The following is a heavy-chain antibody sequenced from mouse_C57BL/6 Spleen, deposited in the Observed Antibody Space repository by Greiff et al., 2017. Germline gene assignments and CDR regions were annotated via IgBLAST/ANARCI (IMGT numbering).Heavy chain of an antibody. Sequence: QVQLKQSGAELARPGASVKLSCKASGYTFPSYGLSWVKQRTGQGLEWIGEIYPRSGNTYYNEKFKGKATLTADKSSSTADMELRSLTSEDSAVYFCAREKSGSSYPDAMDYWGQGTSVTVSS. J-gene: IGHJ4*01. CDR2: IYPRSGNT. D-gene: IGHD1-1*01. CDR1: GYTFPSYG. CDR3: AREKSGSSYPDAMDY. V-gene: IGHV1-81*01.